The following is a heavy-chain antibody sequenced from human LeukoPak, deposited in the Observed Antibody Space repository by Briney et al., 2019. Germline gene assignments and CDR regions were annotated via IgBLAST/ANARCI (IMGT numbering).Heavy chain of an antibody. J-gene: IGHJ6*03. CDR3: ARPPYCSSTSCPSGFYYMDV. CDR2: INHSGST. V-gene: IGHV4-61*08. CDR1: GGSISSGGYY. Sequence: PSETLSLTCTVSGGSISSGGYYWSWIRQPPGKGLEWIGEINHSGSTNYNPSLKSRVTISVDTSKNQFSLKLSSVTAADTAVYYCARPPYCSSTSCPSGFYYMDVWGKGTTVTVSS. D-gene: IGHD2-2*01.